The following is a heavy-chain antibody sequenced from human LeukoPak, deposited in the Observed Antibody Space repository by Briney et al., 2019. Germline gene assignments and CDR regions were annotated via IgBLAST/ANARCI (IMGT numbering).Heavy chain of an antibody. CDR3: AKGSYYDSSGSFYFDY. V-gene: IGHV3-23*01. J-gene: IGHJ4*02. CDR2: ISGSGDNT. CDR1: GFTFSSYA. Sequence: GGSLRLSCAASGFTFSSYAMSWVRQAPGKGLEWVSGISGSGDNTYYADSVKGRFAISRDNSKNTLYVQVNSLGTEDTAAYYCAKGSYYDSSGSFYFDYRGQGTLVTVSS. D-gene: IGHD3-22*01.